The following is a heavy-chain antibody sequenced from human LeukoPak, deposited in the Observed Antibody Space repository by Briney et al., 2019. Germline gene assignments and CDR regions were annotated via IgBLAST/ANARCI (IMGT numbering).Heavy chain of an antibody. CDR1: GFTFISYW. Sequence: GGSLRLSCAASGFTFISYWMGWVRQAPGRGWEWVPNIKQDGSEKYYVDSVKGRFTISRDNAKNSLYLQMNSLRAEDTAVYYCAREMRAMVRGVFDYWGQGTLVTVSS. CDR3: AREMRAMVRGVFDY. D-gene: IGHD3-10*01. J-gene: IGHJ4*02. V-gene: IGHV3-7*01. CDR2: IKQDGSEK.